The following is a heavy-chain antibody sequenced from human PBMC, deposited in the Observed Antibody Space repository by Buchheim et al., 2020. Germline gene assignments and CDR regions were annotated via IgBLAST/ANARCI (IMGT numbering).Heavy chain of an antibody. CDR3: AKARGSVRPRFDY. CDR2: ISGSGSST. V-gene: IGHV3-23*01. Sequence: EVQLLESGGGLVQPGGSLRLSCAASGFTFSSYAMNWVRQAPGKGLVWVSGISGSGSSTYYADSVKGRFTISRDNSKNTLYLQMNSLRDEDTALYYCAKARGSVRPRFDYWGQGAL. D-gene: IGHD2-15*01. J-gene: IGHJ4*03. CDR1: GFTFSSYA.